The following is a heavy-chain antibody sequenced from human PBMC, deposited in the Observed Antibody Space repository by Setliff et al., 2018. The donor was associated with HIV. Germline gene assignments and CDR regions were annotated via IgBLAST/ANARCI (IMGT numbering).Heavy chain of an antibody. CDR1: GGSLTSGSYY. J-gene: IGHJ4*01. CDR3: ARWRDSTGSPRGHLDY. CDR2: VYYRGIT. Sequence: TLSLTCTVSGGSLTSGSYYWGWIRQPPGKGLEWLGLVYYRGITFYSPSLKSPVTISIDTSKSQFSLRLSSVTAADTAVYYCARWRDSTGSPRGHLDYWGHGKLVTVSS. D-gene: IGHD2-8*02. V-gene: IGHV4-39*01.